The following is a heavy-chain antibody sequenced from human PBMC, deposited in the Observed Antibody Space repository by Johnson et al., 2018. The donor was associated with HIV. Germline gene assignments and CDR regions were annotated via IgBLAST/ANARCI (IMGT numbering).Heavy chain of an antibody. V-gene: IGHV3-30*02. CDR1: GFTFTNYG. CDR3: ARGLIDYGDSQAFDI. J-gene: IGHJ3*02. CDR2: IRYDGSYK. Sequence: QVQLVESGGGVVQPGRSLRLSCAASGFTFTNYGMHWVRQAPGKGLEWVAFIRYDGSYKYYADSVKGRFTISRDNSKNTLYLQMNSLRAEDTAVYYCARGLIDYGDSQAFDIWGQGTMVTVSS. D-gene: IGHD4-17*01.